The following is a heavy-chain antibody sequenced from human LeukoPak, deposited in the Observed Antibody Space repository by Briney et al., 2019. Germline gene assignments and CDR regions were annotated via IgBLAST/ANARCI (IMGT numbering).Heavy chain of an antibody. D-gene: IGHD6-13*01. CDR2: ISSSSSYI. J-gene: IGHJ4*02. CDR1: GFTFSSYS. V-gene: IGHV3-21*01. Sequence: GGSLRLSCAASGFTFSSYSMNWVRQAPGKGLEWVSSISSSSSYIYYADSVKGRFNISRDNAKNSLYLQMNSLRAEDTAVYYCARSGYSSSWYRSGLDYWGQGTLVTVSS. CDR3: ARSGYSSSWYRSGLDY.